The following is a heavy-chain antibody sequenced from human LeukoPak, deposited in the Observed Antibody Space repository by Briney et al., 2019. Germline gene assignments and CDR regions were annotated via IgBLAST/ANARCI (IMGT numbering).Heavy chain of an antibody. CDR3: ARRRYYDGSGYLE. CDR2: IYFSGRT. Sequence: PSETLSLTCSVSGDSVSRSDSYWDWIRQPPGKGLEWIGTIYFSGRTYYSPSLTSQVTMSVDPSNNQFSLNLRSVTAADTAVYYCARRRYYDGSGYLEWGQGTLLSVSS. J-gene: IGHJ1*01. V-gene: IGHV4-39*01. D-gene: IGHD3-22*01. CDR1: GDSVSRSDSY.